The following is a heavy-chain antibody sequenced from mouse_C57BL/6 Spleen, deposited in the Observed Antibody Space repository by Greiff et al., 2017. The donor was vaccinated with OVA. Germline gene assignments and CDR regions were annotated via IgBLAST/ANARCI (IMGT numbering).Heavy chain of an antibody. J-gene: IGHJ2*01. V-gene: IGHV1-64*01. D-gene: IGHD2-2*01. CDR1: GYTFTSYW. Sequence: QVQLQQPGAELVKPGASVKLSCKASGYTFTSYWMHWVKQRPGQGLEWIGMIHPNSGSTNYTEKFKSKATLTVDKSSSTAYMQLSSLTSEDSAVYYCARLRGDYGYDDGYYFDYWGQGTTLTVSS. CDR2: IHPNSGST. CDR3: ARLRGDYGYDDGYYFDY.